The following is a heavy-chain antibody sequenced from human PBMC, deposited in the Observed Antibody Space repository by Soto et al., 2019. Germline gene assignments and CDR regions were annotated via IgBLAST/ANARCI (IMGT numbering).Heavy chain of an antibody. CDR3: ARVPERGSYAPMIAFDI. CDR1: GGSISSGDYY. Sequence: TLSRTCTVSGGSISSGDYYWSWIRQPPGKGLEWIGYIYYSGSTYYNPSLKSRVTISVDTSKNQFSLKLSSVTAADTAVYYCARVPERGSYAPMIAFDIWGQGTMVTVSS. V-gene: IGHV4-30-4*01. J-gene: IGHJ3*02. CDR2: IYYSGST. D-gene: IGHD3-16*01.